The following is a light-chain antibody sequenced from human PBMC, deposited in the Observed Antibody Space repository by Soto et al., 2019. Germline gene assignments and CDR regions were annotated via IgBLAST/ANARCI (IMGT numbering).Light chain of an antibody. CDR2: VNSDGSH. J-gene: IGLJ2*01. Sequence: QSVLTQSPSASASLGASVKLTCTLSSGHSSYVIAWHQQQPEKGPRYLMKVNSDGSHSKGDGIPDRFSGSSSGAERYLTSARLQSEDEADYYCQTWGTGIRVFGGGTQLTV. CDR1: SGHSSYV. CDR3: QTWGTGIRV. V-gene: IGLV4-69*01.